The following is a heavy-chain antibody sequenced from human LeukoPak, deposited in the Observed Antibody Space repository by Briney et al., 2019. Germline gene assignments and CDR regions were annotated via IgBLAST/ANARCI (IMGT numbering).Heavy chain of an antibody. Sequence: GGSLRLSCAVSGFTFSSSWMHWVRQAPGRGLVWVSRISSDGSDIFYADSVKGRFTISRDNSKNTLYLQMNSLRAEDTAVYYCAKTTAMALGDAFDIWGQGTMVTVSS. CDR3: AKTTAMALGDAFDI. J-gene: IGHJ3*02. D-gene: IGHD5-18*01. CDR2: ISSDGSDI. CDR1: GFTFSSSW. V-gene: IGHV3-74*01.